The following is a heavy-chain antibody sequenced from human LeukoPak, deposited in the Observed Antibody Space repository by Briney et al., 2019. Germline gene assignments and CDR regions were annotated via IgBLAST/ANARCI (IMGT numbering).Heavy chain of an antibody. V-gene: IGHV3-21*01. J-gene: IGHJ4*02. D-gene: IGHD5-24*01. Sequence: GGSLRLSCAASGFTFSSYSMNWVRQAPGKGLEWVSSISSSSSYIYYADSVKGRFTISRDNAKNSLYLQMNSLRAEDTAVYYCARDKGDGYNFWDYWGQGTLVTVSS. CDR2: ISSSSSYI. CDR1: GFTFSSYS. CDR3: ARDKGDGYNFWDY.